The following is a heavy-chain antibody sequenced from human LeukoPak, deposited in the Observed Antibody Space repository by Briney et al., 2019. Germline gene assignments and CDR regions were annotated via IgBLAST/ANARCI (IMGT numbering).Heavy chain of an antibody. D-gene: IGHD3-22*01. V-gene: IGHV4-61*01. J-gene: IGHJ5*02. CDR1: GGSVSSGSYY. CDR2: IYYSGST. Sequence: SETLSLTCTVSGGSVSSGSYYWSWIRQPPGKGLEWIVYIYYSGSTNYNPSLKSRVTISVDTSKNQFSLKLSSVTAADTAVYYCARDAAYYYDSSGYYLGSNWFDPWGQGTLVTVSS. CDR3: ARDAAYYYDSSGYYLGSNWFDP.